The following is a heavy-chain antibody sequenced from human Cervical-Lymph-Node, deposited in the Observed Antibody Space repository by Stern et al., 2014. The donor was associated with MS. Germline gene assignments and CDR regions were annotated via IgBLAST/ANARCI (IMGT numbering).Heavy chain of an antibody. CDR1: GFTFSSYG. J-gene: IGHJ6*02. D-gene: IGHD1-26*01. Sequence: QVQLVQSGGGVVQPGRSLRLSCAASGFTFSSYGMHWVRQAPGKGLEWGAVIWYDGSNKYYADSVKGRFTISRDNSKNTLYMQMTSLRAEDTAVYSCARDCKLRYYYNGREVGAQGTRVPV. CDR3: ARDCKLRYYYNGREV. CDR2: IWYDGSNK. V-gene: IGHV3-33*01.